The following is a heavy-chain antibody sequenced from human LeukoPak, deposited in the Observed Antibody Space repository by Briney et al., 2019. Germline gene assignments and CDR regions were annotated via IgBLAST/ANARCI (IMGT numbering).Heavy chain of an antibody. V-gene: IGHV1-2*06. CDR2: INPNSGGT. Sequence: ASVKVSCKASGCTFTGYYMHWVRQAPGQGLEWKGRINPNSGGTNYAQKFQGRVTMTRDTSISTAYMELSRLRSDDTAVYYCARERDKKYYYDSSGYYVLFYWGQGTLVTVSS. D-gene: IGHD3-22*01. J-gene: IGHJ4*02. CDR3: ARERDKKYYYDSSGYYVLFY. CDR1: GCTFTGYY.